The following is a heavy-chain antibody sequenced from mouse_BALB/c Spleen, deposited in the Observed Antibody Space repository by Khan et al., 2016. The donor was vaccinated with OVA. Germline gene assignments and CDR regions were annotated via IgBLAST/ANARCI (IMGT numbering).Heavy chain of an antibody. CDR2: ITTYSGDT. CDR1: GYTFTDYG. V-gene: IGHV1S137*01. CDR3: ARLTLRLDY. D-gene: IGHD1-1*01. Sequence: QVQLKQSGPELVRPGVSVKISCKGSGYTFTDYGMHWVRQSPAKSLEWIGVITTYSGDTNYNKKFKGKATMTVDKSSSTAYMELARLTSEDSAIYYCARLTLRLDYWGQGTSVTVSS. J-gene: IGHJ4*01.